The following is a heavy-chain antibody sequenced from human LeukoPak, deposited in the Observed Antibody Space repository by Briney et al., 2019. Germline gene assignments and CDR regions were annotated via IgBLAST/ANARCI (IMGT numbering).Heavy chain of an antibody. CDR1: GFTVSSNY. CDR3: ARDPRN. J-gene: IGHJ4*02. V-gene: IGHV3-66*02. CDR2: IYSGGSA. Sequence: TGGSLRLSCAASGFTVSSNYMSWVRQAPGKGLEGVSVIYSGGSAYYADSVKGRFTISRDNSKNTLYLQMNSLRAEDTAVYYCARDPRNWGQGTLVTVSS.